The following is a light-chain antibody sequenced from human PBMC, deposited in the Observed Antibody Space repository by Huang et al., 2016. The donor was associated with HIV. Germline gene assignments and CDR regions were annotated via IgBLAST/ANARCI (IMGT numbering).Light chain of an antibody. J-gene: IGKJ3*01. V-gene: IGKV1-16*02. CDR2: GAS. CDR3: QLYHRYSLT. Sequence: DIQMTQSPSSLSASVGDRVTITCRASRGISTYLAWFQQKPGKAPKSLTYGASSLQSGVPSKFSGSGSGTDFTLTISSLQPEDFASYYYQLYHRYSLTFARGPKSISN. CDR1: RGISTY.